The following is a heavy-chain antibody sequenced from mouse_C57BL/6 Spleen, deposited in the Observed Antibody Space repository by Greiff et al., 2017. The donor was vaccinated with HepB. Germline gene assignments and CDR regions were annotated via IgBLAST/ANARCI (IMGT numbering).Heavy chain of an antibody. CDR2: ISSGGDYI. V-gene: IGHV5-9-1*02. CDR1: GFTFSSYA. CDR3: TRGGSSYNFGY. Sequence: EVKLVESGEGLVKPGGSLKLSCAASGFTFSSYAMSWVRQTPEKRLEWVAYISSGGDYIYYADTVKGRFTISKDNARNTLYLQMSSLKSEDTAMYYCTRGGSSYNFGYWGQGTTLTVSS. J-gene: IGHJ2*01. D-gene: IGHD1-1*01.